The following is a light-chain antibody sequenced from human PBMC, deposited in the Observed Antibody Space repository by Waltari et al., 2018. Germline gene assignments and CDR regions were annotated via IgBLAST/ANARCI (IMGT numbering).Light chain of an antibody. J-gene: IGLJ3*02. V-gene: IGLV3-25*03. Sequence: SSELTQPPSVSVSPGHTARITCPGDALAQQYSYWYQQKSGQAPVLVIYKDSKRPSGIPERFSGSSSGTTVTLTSSGVQTEDEADYYCQSSDTLTSWVFGGGTKLTVL. CDR1: ALAQQY. CDR2: KDS. CDR3: QSSDTLTSWV.